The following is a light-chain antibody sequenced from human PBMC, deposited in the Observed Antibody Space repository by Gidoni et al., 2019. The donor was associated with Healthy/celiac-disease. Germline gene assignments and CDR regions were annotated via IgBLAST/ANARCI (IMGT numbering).Light chain of an antibody. J-gene: IGLJ1*01. V-gene: IGLV2-11*01. Sequence: QSALTQPRPVSGSPGQSVTISCTGTSSDVGGYSYVSWYQQHPGKAPKLMIYDVSKRPSGVPDRFSGSKSGNTASLTISGLQAEDEADYYCCSYAGSYTFGFGTGTKVTVL. CDR2: DVS. CDR1: SSDVGGYSY. CDR3: CSYAGSYTFG.